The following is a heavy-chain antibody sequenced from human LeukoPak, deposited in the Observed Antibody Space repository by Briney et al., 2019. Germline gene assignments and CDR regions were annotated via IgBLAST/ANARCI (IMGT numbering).Heavy chain of an antibody. J-gene: IGHJ4*02. Sequence: SETLSLTCAVYGGSFSGYYWSWIRQPPGKGLEWIGEINHSGSTNYNPSLKSRVTISVDTSKNQFSLKLSSVTAADTAVYYCARDLTILEPHFDYWGQGTLVTVSS. D-gene: IGHD3-3*01. CDR1: GGSFSGYY. V-gene: IGHV4-34*01. CDR2: INHSGST. CDR3: ARDLTILEPHFDY.